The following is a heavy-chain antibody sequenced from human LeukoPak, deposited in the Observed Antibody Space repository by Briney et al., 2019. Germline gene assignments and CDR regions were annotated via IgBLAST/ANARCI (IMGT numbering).Heavy chain of an antibody. CDR2: IYHSGST. J-gene: IGHJ4*02. CDR1: GGSISSGGYS. D-gene: IGHD3-10*01. V-gene: IGHV4-30-2*01. CDR3: ARGYYGSGSPPFY. Sequence: SQTLSLTCAVSGGSISSGGYSWSWIRQPPGKGLEWIGYIYHSGSTYYNPSLKSRVTISVDGSKNQFSLKLSSVTAADTAVYYCARGYYGSGSPPFYWGQGTLVTVSS.